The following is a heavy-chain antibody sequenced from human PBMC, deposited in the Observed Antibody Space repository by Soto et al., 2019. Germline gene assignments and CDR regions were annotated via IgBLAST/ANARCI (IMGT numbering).Heavy chain of an antibody. CDR1: GYTFTTYD. CDR2: MKPSSGDT. CDR3: VALAS. D-gene: IGHD2-21*01. Sequence: QVQLVQSGAEVREPGASVKVSCKASGYTFTTYDINWVRQATGQGLEWMGWMKPSSGDTGYGQKFQGRVALPRDTSTSTDYMELSGLKSEDTAVYYCVALASWGQGTLVTVSS. V-gene: IGHV1-8*01. J-gene: IGHJ4*02.